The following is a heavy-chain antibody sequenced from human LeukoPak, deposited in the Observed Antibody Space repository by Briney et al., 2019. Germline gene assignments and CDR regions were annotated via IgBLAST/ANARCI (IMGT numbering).Heavy chain of an antibody. CDR1: GYTFIYYY. Sequence: ASVKVSCKASGYTFIYYYIYWVRQAPGQGLEWMGWINTNTGNPTYAQGFTGRFVFSLDTSVSTAYLQISSLKAEDTAVYYCARSLRGVVPAAIIFDYWGQGTLVTVSS. J-gene: IGHJ4*02. CDR2: INTNTGNP. D-gene: IGHD2-2*01. V-gene: IGHV7-4-1*02. CDR3: ARSLRGVVPAAIIFDY.